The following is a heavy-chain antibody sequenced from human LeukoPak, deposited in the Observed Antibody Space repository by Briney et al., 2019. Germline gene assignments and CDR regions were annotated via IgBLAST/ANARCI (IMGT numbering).Heavy chain of an antibody. CDR3: AGSVTGEYFDY. CDR1: GFTYSHYW. D-gene: IGHD7-27*01. CDR2: LNTDGSTT. Sequence: GGSLRLSCAASGFTYSHYWMHWVRQVPGKGLVWVSRLNTDGSTTTYADSVKGRFTISRDNAKNTLYLQMNSLRAEDTAVYYCAGSVTGEYFDYWGQGTLVTVSS. J-gene: IGHJ4*02. V-gene: IGHV3-74*01.